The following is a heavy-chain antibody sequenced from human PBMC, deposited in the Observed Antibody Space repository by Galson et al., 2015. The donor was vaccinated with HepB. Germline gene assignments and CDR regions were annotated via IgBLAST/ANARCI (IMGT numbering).Heavy chain of an antibody. CDR3: TRFWLIRQDQYYYYYGMDV. J-gene: IGHJ6*02. D-gene: IGHD3-3*01. CDR1: GFTFSRYA. CDR2: IRSKANSYAT. V-gene: IGHV3-73*01. Sequence: SLRLSCATSGFTFSRYAMRWVRQAPEKGLEWVGRIRSKANSYATAYAASVKGTLTISRDDSKNTAYLQMNSLKTEDTAVYYCTRFWLIRQDQYYYYYGMDVWGQGTTVTVSS.